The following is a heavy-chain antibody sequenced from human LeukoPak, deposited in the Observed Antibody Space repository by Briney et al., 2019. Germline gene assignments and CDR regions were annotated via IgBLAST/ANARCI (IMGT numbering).Heavy chain of an antibody. D-gene: IGHD2-15*01. V-gene: IGHV3-7*03. CDR2: IKEDGSEK. J-gene: IGHJ4*02. CDR3: AYSRSSLAAGY. Sequence: GGSLRLSCAASGFSFSSFWLSWVRQAPEKGLEWVANIKEDGSEKYYVDSVKGRFTISRDNAKNSLYLQMSSLRAEDTAVYYCAYSRSSLAAGYWGQGTPVTVSS. CDR1: GFSFSSFW.